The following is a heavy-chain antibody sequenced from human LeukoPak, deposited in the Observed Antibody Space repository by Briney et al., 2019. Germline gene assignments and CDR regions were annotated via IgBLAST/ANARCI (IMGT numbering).Heavy chain of an antibody. CDR1: GFTFTNYA. CDR2: ISSSSSYI. D-gene: IGHD4-11*01. V-gene: IGHV3-21*01. J-gene: IGHJ6*03. Sequence: PGGSLRLSCTASGFTFTNYAMSWVRQAPGKGLEWVSSISSSSSYIYYADSVKGRFTISRDNAKNSLYLQMNSLRAEDTAVYYCARDLTVSYYYYYMDVWGKGTTVTVSS. CDR3: ARDLTVSYYYYYMDV.